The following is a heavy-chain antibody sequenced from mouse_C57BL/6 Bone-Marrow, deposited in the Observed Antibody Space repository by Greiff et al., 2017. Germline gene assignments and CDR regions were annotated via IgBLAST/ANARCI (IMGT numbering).Heavy chain of an antibody. Sequence: EVMLVESGPELVKPGASVKMSCKASGYTFTDYNMHWVKQSHGKSLEWIGYINPNNGGTSYNQKFKGKATLTVNKSSSTAYMELRSLTSEDSAVYYCARGGAQATDYWGQGTTLTVSS. CDR2: INPNNGGT. CDR3: ARGGAQATDY. V-gene: IGHV1-22*01. D-gene: IGHD3-2*02. J-gene: IGHJ2*01. CDR1: GYTFTDYN.